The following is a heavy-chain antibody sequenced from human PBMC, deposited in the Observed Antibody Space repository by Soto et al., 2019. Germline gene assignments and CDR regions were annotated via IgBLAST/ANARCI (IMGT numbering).Heavy chain of an antibody. Sequence: ASVKVSCKASGYTFTGYYMHWVRQAPGQGLEWMGWINPNSGGTNYAQKFQGWVTMTRDTSISTAYMELSRLRSDDTAVYYCARVQAAAGGYNWFDPWGQGTLVTVSS. CDR1: GYTFTGYY. CDR2: INPNSGGT. D-gene: IGHD6-13*01. V-gene: IGHV1-2*04. J-gene: IGHJ5*02. CDR3: ARVQAAAGGYNWFDP.